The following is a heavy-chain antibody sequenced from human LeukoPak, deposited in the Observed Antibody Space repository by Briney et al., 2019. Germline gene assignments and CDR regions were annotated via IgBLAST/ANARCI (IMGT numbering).Heavy chain of an antibody. Sequence: GGSLRLSCAAPGFTFSHYFMNWVRQVPGKGLEWVSSISSSGVYISFGDSLKGRVTISRDDAQNSLYLQMSSLTAEDTGVYYCVRAARSGLHARSPAYFDFWGQGTVVTVSS. CDR1: GFTFSHYF. J-gene: IGHJ4*02. D-gene: IGHD2-21*02. CDR2: ISSSGVYI. V-gene: IGHV3-21*01. CDR3: VRAARSGLHARSPAYFDF.